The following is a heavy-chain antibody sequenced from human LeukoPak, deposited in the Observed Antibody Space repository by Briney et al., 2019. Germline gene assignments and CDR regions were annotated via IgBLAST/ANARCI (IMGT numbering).Heavy chain of an antibody. CDR3: ARDYRDVLLWFGELSK. CDR1: GYTFTGYY. CDR2: INPSSGGT. J-gene: IGHJ4*02. Sequence: ASVKVSCKASGYTFTGYYIHWVRQAPGQGLEWMGWINPSSGGTNYAQKLQGRVTMTTDTSTSTAYMELRSLRSDDTAVYYCARDYRDVLLWFGELSKWGQGTLVTVSS. V-gene: IGHV1-2*02. D-gene: IGHD3-10*01.